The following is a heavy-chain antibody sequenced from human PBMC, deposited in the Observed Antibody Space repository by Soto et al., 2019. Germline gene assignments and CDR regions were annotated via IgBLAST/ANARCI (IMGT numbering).Heavy chain of an antibody. Sequence: QVQLVQSGAEVKKPGSSVKVSCKASGGTFSSYAISWVRQAPGQGLEWMGGIIPIFGTANYAQKFQGRVTITADESTSTAYMELSSLRSEDRAVYFCARVTVGATNYYYYYGMDVWGQGTTVTVSS. CDR2: IIPIFGTA. V-gene: IGHV1-69*01. CDR1: GGTFSSYA. J-gene: IGHJ6*02. D-gene: IGHD1-26*01. CDR3: ARVTVGATNYYYYYGMDV.